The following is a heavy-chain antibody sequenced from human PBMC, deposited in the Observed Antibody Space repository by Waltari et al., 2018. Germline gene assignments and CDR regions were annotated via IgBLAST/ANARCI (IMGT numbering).Heavy chain of an antibody. CDR1: GSTFSPHA. Sequence: QVQLVQSGAEVKKVGASVKVSCKASGSTFSPHALSWVRQAPGHGLECMGGIIPIFGTPSYAQVFQGRVTITADESTSTVYMEMSMLRSDDTAIYYCAGCRDSSGYLNCMDVWGQGTTVTVSS. CDR2: IIPIFGTP. CDR3: AGCRDSSGYLNCMDV. J-gene: IGHJ6*02. V-gene: IGHV1-69*01. D-gene: IGHD3-22*01.